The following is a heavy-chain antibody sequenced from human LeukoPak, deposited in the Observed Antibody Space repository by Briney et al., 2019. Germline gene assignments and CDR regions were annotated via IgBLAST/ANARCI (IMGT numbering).Heavy chain of an antibody. CDR2: ISSSGSTI. V-gene: IGHV3-48*03. Sequence: PGGSLRLSCAASGFTFSSYEMNWVRQAPGKGLEWVSYISSSGSTIYYADSVKGRFTISRDNAKNSLYLQMNSLRAEDTAVYYCARTGVSGYIDYWGQGTLVTVSS. CDR3: ARTGVSGYIDY. J-gene: IGHJ4*02. D-gene: IGHD3-3*01. CDR1: GFTFSSYE.